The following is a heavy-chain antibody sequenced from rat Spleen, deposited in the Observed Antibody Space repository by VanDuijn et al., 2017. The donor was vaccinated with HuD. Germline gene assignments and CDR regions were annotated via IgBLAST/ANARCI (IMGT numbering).Heavy chain of an antibody. J-gene: IGHJ2*01. D-gene: IGHD1-9*01. CDR3: ARHHRPSYYGYNGNYFDY. Sequence: EVQLVESGGGLVQPGRSMKLSCAASGFTFSNYDMAWVRQAPTKGLEWVATISYDGSSTNYRDSVKGRFTISRDNAKSTLYLQMDSLRSEDTATYYCARHHRPSYYGYNGNYFDYWGQGVMVTVSS. CDR2: ISYDGSST. CDR1: GFTFSNYD. V-gene: IGHV5-29*01.